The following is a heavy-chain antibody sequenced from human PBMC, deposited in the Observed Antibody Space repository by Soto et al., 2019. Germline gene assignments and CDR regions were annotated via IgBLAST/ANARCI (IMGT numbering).Heavy chain of an antibody. CDR3: ARIRRYSDRPQFDY. Sequence: QVTLKESGPVLVKPTETLTLTCTVSGFSLSNARMGVSWIRQPPGEALEWLAHIFSNDEKSYSTSLKRRLTITKDTSKSQVVLTMTNMDPVDTATYSCARIRRYSDRPQFDYWGQGTLVTVSS. CDR1: GFSLSNARMG. V-gene: IGHV2-26*01. J-gene: IGHJ4*02. CDR2: IFSNDEK. D-gene: IGHD3-22*01.